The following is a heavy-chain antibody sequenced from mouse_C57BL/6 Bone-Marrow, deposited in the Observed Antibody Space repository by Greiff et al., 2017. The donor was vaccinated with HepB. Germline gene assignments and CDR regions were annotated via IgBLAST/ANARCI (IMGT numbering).Heavy chain of an antibody. V-gene: IGHV5-16*01. CDR1: GFTFSDYY. CDR3: ARDPYGFDY. CDR2: INYDGSST. Sequence: DVKLVESEGGLVQPGSSMKLSCTASGFTFSDYYMAWVRQVPEKGLEWVANINYDGSSTYYLDSLKSRFIISRDNAKNILYLQMSSLKSEDTATYYCARDPYGFDYWGQGTTLTVSS. J-gene: IGHJ2*01. D-gene: IGHD1-1*01.